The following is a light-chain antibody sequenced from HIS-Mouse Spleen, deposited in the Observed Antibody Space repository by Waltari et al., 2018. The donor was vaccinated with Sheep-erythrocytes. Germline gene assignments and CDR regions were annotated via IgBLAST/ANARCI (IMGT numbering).Light chain of an antibody. V-gene: IGLV3-1*01. CDR3: QAWDSSTAV. CDR2: QDS. CDR1: NWGGKY. J-gene: IGLJ2*01. Sequence: SYDLTQPPSVSVSPGQTASITCSGDNWGGKYTCWYQQKPGQSPVLVIYQDSKWPSGIPERFSGSNSGNTATLTISGTQAMDEADYYCQAWDSSTAVFGGGTKLTVL.